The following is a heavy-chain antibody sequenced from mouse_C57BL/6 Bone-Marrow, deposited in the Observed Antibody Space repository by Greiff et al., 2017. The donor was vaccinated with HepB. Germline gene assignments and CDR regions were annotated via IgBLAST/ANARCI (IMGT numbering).Heavy chain of an antibody. V-gene: IGHV1-54*01. Sequence: QVQLQQSGAELVRPGTSVKVSCKASGYAFTNYLIEWVKQRPGQGLEWIGVINPGSGGTNYNEKFKGKATLTADKSSSTAYMQLSSLTSEDSAVYFCARFGYPYYFDYWGQGTTLTVSS. J-gene: IGHJ2*01. CDR1: GYAFTNYL. CDR3: ARFGYPYYFDY. CDR2: INPGSGGT. D-gene: IGHD2-2*01.